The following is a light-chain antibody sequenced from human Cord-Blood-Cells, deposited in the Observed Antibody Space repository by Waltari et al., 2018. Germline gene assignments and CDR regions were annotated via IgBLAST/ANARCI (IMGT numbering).Light chain of an antibody. V-gene: IGKV3-15*01. Sequence: LMTQSRATLSVSPGERATLSCRASQSVSSNLAWYQQKPGQAPRLLIYGASTRATGIPARFSGSGSGTEFTLTISSLQSEDFAVYYCQQYNNWPYTFGQGTKLEIK. CDR2: GAS. CDR3: QQYNNWPYT. CDR1: QSVSSN. J-gene: IGKJ2*01.